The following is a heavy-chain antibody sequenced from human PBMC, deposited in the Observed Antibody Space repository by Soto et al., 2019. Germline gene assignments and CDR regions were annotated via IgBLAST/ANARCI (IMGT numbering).Heavy chain of an antibody. V-gene: IGHV1-3*01. CDR3: ARGIVVVTAILYYFDY. D-gene: IGHD2-21*02. J-gene: IGHJ4*02. Sequence: QVPLVQSGAEVKKPGASVKVSCKASGYTFTSYAMHWVRQAPGQRLEWMGWINAGNGNTKYSQKFQGRVTITRDTSARTAYMELSSLRSEDTAVYYCARGIVVVTAILYYFDYWGQGTLVTVSS. CDR2: INAGNGNT. CDR1: GYTFTSYA.